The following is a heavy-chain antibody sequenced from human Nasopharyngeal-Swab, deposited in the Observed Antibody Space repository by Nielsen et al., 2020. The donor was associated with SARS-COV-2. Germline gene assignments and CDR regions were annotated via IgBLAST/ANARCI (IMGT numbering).Heavy chain of an antibody. CDR1: GGTFSSYA. D-gene: IGHD2-21*02. CDR2: IIPIFGTA. V-gene: IGHV1-69*05. CDR3: ARSHIVVVTDAFDI. J-gene: IGHJ3*02. Sequence: SVKVSCKASGGTFSSYAISWVRQAPGQGLEWMGGIIPIFGTANYAQKFQGWVTMTRDTSISTAYMELSRLRSDDTAVYYCARSHIVVVTDAFDIWGQGKMVTVSS.